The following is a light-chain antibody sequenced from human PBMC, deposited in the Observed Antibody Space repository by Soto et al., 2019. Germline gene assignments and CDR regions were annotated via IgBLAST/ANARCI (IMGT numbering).Light chain of an antibody. CDR1: QSISSW. Sequence: DIQMTQSPSTLSASVGDRVTITCRASQSISSWLAWYQQKPGKAPNLLIYEASRLESAVPSRFSGSASGTEFTLTINSLQPDDFATYFCQQYSIYPETFGQGTKV. V-gene: IGKV1-5*03. J-gene: IGKJ1*01. CDR2: EAS. CDR3: QQYSIYPET.